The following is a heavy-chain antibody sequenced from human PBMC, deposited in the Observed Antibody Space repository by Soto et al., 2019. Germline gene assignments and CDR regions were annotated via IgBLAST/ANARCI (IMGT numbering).Heavy chain of an antibody. CDR1: GGTFSSYA. V-gene: IGHV1-69*13. CDR2: IIPIFGTA. CDR3: AREITHLDAYFDY. Sequence: SVKVSCKASGGTFSSYAISWVRQAPGQGLEWMGGIIPIFGTANYAQKFQGRVTITADESTSTAYMELSSLRSEDTAVYYCAREITHLDAYFDYWGQGTLVTVSS. J-gene: IGHJ4*02.